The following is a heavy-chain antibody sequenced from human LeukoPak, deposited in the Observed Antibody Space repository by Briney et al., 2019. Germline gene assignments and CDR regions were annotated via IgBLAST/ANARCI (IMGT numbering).Heavy chain of an antibody. CDR1: GFTFSTYW. Sequence: GGSLRLSCAASGFTFSTYWLHWVRQAPGQGLVWVSRVKSDGSSTNYTDSVQGRFTISRDNAKNTLYLQMNSLRTEDTAVYYCARGVPIFGVAPDYWGQGPLVTVSS. CDR3: ARGVPIFGVAPDY. J-gene: IGHJ4*02. D-gene: IGHD3-3*01. CDR2: VKSDGSST. V-gene: IGHV3-74*01.